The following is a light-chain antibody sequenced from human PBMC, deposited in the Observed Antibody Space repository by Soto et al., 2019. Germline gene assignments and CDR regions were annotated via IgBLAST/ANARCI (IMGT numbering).Light chain of an antibody. Sequence: QSLLTKPSSVSGAPRQTPTISCTGSSSKSGAAYDFHGYQQLPGTAPKLMIYGNNNRPSGVPGRFSGSKSGTSESLAITGLQAEDEADYYCQSYDTSLSRYVFGTGTKVTVL. CDR2: GNN. J-gene: IGLJ1*01. CDR1: SSKSGAAYD. CDR3: QSYDTSLSRYV. V-gene: IGLV1-40*01.